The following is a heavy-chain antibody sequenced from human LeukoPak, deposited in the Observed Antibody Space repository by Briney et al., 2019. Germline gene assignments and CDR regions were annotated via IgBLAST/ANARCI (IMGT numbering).Heavy chain of an antibody. V-gene: IGHV3-33*01. CDR3: ASSALGRADWLDP. Sequence: SGGSLRLSCAASGFTFSSYGMHWVRQAPGKGLEWVAVIWYDGSNKYYADSVKGRFTISRDNSKDTLYLQMNDVRPEDTAVYYCASSALGRADWLDPWGLGTPVTVSS. CDR2: IWYDGSNK. CDR1: GFTFSSYG. D-gene: IGHD7-27*01. J-gene: IGHJ5*02.